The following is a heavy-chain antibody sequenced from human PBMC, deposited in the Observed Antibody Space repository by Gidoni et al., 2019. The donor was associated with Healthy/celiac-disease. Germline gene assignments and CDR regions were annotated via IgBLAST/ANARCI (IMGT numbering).Heavy chain of an antibody. Sequence: QVQPVQSGTEPEKPGASVNASCKVSGSALTELSMLWVRQAPEKGLEWMGGFDPEDGETIYAQKCQGRVTMTEDTSTDTAYMELSSLRSEDTAVYYCATVKPTPYDLWSGYFKVSYYYYGMDVWGQGTTVTVSS. CDR1: GSALTELS. CDR3: ATVKPTPYDLWSGYFKVSYYYYGMDV. CDR2: FDPEDGET. J-gene: IGHJ6*02. V-gene: IGHV1-24*01. D-gene: IGHD3-3*01.